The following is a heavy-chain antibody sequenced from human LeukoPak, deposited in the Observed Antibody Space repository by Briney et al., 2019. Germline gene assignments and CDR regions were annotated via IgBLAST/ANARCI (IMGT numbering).Heavy chain of an antibody. D-gene: IGHD6-19*01. CDR3: AKGDQQWLAQIDY. Sequence: GGSLRLSCAASGFTFSSYEMNWVRQAPGKGLEWVANIKQDGSEKYYVDSVKGRFTISRDNAKNSLYLQMNSLRAEDTAVYYCAKGDQQWLAQIDYWGQGTLVTVSS. J-gene: IGHJ4*02. CDR2: IKQDGSEK. CDR1: GFTFSSYE. V-gene: IGHV3-7*01.